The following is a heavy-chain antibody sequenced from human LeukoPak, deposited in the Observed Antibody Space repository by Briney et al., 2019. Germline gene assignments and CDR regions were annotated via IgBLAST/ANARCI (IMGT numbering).Heavy chain of an antibody. CDR1: GGSLSGYY. Sequence: PSETLSLTCTVPGGSLSGYYWSWIRQSPGKSPEWIEYIHYTGTTNFNPSLKSRVTMSIDTSKNQFSLGLSSVTAADTAMYYCARRRWGEYGSWLDSWGQGILVIVSS. CDR2: IHYTGTT. V-gene: IGHV4-59*01. CDR3: ARRRWGEYGSWLDS. J-gene: IGHJ5*01. D-gene: IGHD4-23*01.